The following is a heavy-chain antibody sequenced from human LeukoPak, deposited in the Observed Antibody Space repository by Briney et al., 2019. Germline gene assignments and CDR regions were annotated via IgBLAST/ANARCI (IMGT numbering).Heavy chain of an antibody. CDR1: GFTFSNFG. CDR2: IVGRDGDT. CDR3: AKYGIVLPPGSHIPNWFDF. J-gene: IGHJ5*01. V-gene: IGHV3-23*01. D-gene: IGHD2-8*01. Sequence: VGSLRLSCAASGFTFSNFGITWVRQAPGKGLEWVSTIVGRDGDTYYTDSVKGRFTISRDISKSTVYLQMNSLRGDDTAVYYCAKYGIVLPPGSHIPNWFDFWGQGSLVTVTS.